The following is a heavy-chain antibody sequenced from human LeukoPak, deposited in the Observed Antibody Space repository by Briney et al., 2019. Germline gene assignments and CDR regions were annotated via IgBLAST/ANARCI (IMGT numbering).Heavy chain of an antibody. CDR1: GGSFRGYY. CDR3: ARTGRTAMVLGSYYFDY. V-gene: IGHV4-34*01. J-gene: IGHJ4*02. D-gene: IGHD5-18*01. CDR2: INHSGST. Sequence: SETLSLTCAVYGGSFRGYYWSWIRQPPGKGLEWIGEINHSGSTNYNPSLKSRVTISVDTSKNQFSLKLSSVTAADTAVYYCARTGRTAMVLGSYYFDYWGQGTLVTVSS.